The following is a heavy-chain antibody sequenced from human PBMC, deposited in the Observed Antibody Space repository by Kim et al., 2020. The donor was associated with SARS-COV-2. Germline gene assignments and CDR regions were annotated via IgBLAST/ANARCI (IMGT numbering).Heavy chain of an antibody. D-gene: IGHD3-3*01. CDR3: AKDQSQLRFSEWTEKNWFDP. Sequence: GGSLRLSCAASGFTFSSYAMNWVRQAPGKGLEWVSAISDSGGSTYYADSVKGRFTISRDNSKNTLYLQMNSLRAEDTALYYCAKDQSQLRFSEWTEKNWFDPWGQGTLVTVSS. CDR1: GFTFSSYA. CDR2: ISDSGGST. J-gene: IGHJ5*02. V-gene: IGHV3-23*01.